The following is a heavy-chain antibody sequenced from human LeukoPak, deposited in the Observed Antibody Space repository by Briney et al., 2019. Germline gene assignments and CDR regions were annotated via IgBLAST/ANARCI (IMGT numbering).Heavy chain of an antibody. CDR2: IYYSGST. J-gene: IGHJ4*02. CDR3: ARVDARFQDRQIDY. Sequence: SETLSLTCTVSGGSISSGGYYWSWIRQHPGKGLEWIGYIYYSGSTYYNPSLKSRVTISVDTSKNQFSLKLSSVTAADTAVYYCARVDARFQDRQIDYWGQGTLVTVSS. D-gene: IGHD2-2*01. CDR1: GGSISSGGYY. V-gene: IGHV4-31*03.